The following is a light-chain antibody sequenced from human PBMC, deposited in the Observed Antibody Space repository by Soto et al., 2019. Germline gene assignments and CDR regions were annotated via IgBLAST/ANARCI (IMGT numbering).Light chain of an antibody. CDR1: SSDFGGYNY. CDR3: CSYAGTFHV. J-gene: IGLJ1*01. Sequence: QSALTQPRSVSGSPGQSVTISCTGTSSDFGGYNYVSWYQHHPGKAPKLMIYDVSERPSGVPDRFSGSKSGNTASLTSSGLHAEDEDDYYCCSYAGTFHVFGTGTKLTVL. CDR2: DVS. V-gene: IGLV2-11*01.